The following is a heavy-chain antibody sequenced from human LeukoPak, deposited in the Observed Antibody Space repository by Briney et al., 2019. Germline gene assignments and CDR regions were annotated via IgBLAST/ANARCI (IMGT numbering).Heavy chain of an antibody. CDR3: ARGQHSSSWGMVGLYYYYGMDV. D-gene: IGHD6-13*01. CDR2: ISAYNGNT. J-gene: IGHJ6*04. V-gene: IGHV1-18*04. Sequence: ASVKVSCKASGYTFTSYGISWVRQAPGQGLEWMGWISAYNGNTNYAQKLQGRVTMTTDTSTSTAYMELRSLRSEDTAVYYCARGQHSSSWGMVGLYYYYGMDVWGKGTTVTVSS. CDR1: GYTFTSYG.